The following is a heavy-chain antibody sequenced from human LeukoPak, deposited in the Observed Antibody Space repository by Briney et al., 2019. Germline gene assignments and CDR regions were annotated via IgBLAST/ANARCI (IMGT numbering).Heavy chain of an antibody. Sequence: GGSLRLSCAASGFTFSSYGMHWVRQAPGKGLEWVAFIRYDGSNKYYADSVKGRFTISRDNSKNTLYLQMNSLRAEDTAVYYCAKDLSSSGYFNYGMDVWGQGTTVTVSS. V-gene: IGHV3-30*02. CDR1: GFTFSSYG. J-gene: IGHJ6*02. D-gene: IGHD3-22*01. CDR2: IRYDGSNK. CDR3: AKDLSSSGYFNYGMDV.